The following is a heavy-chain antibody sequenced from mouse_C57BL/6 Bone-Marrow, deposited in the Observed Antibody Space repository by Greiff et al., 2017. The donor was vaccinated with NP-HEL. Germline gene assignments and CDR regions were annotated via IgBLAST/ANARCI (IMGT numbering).Heavy chain of an antibody. D-gene: IGHD2-4*01. J-gene: IGHJ4*01. CDR1: GYTFTSYW. CDR3: ARFGAYYDYDGNYYAMDY. V-gene: IGHV1-7*01. Sequence: VQLQQSGAELAKPGASVKLSCKASGYTFTSYWMHWVKQRPGQGLEWIGYINPSSGYTKYNQKFKDKATLTADKSSSTAYMQLSSLTYEDSAVYYCARFGAYYDYDGNYYAMDYWGQGTSGTVSS. CDR2: INPSSGYT.